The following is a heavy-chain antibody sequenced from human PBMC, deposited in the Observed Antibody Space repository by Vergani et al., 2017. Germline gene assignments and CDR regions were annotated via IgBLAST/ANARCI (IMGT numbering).Heavy chain of an antibody. V-gene: IGHV3-23*01. CDR1: GFTFSSYA. D-gene: IGHD5-12*01. J-gene: IGHJ4*02. CDR3: AKAASGGYDYYFDY. CDR2: ISGSGVST. Sequence: EVQLLESGGGLVQPGGSLRLSCAASGFTFSSYAMSWVRQAPGKGREWVSAISGSGVSTYYAVSVKGRFTISRDNSKNTLYLQMNSLRAEDTAVYYCAKAASGGYDYYFDYWGQGTLVTVSS.